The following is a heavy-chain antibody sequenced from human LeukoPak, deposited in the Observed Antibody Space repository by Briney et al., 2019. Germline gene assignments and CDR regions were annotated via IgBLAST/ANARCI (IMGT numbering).Heavy chain of an antibody. CDR1: GFTFSSYG. V-gene: IGHV3-30*18. Sequence: GRSLRLSCAASGFTFSSYGMHWVRQAPGKGLEWVAVISYDGSNKYHADSVKGRFTISRDNSKNTLYLQMNSLRAEDTAVYYCAKEEQYSYAIWGQGTLVTVSS. D-gene: IGHD5-18*01. CDR3: AKEEQYSYAI. CDR2: ISYDGSNK. J-gene: IGHJ4*02.